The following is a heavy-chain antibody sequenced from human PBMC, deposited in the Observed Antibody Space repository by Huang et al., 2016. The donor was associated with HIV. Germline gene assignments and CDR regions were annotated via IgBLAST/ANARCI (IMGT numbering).Heavy chain of an antibody. D-gene: IGHD2-15*01. Sequence: QAQLTESGGGEAQPGRSLRLSCAASGFSFDDYGFHWLHQAPGKGLELVGTVAFDVSNIKYKESLKGRFDISRDNSKSILQLTMNDLRTEDTAVYYWAKDVWGYCPGGSCSLIIDQWGQGTLVTVSP. CDR2: VAFDVSNI. V-gene: IGHV3-30*18. CDR3: AKDVWGYCPGGSCSLIIDQ. CDR1: GFSFDDYG. J-gene: IGHJ4*02.